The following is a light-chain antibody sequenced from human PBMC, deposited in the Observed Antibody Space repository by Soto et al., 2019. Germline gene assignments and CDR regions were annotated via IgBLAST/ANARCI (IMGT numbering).Light chain of an antibody. CDR2: WAS. V-gene: IGKV4-1*01. Sequence: IVMTQSPDSLAVSLGERATINCKSSQSLLRSSDNKNYLAWFQQKPGQPPKLLIYWASAREYGVPDRFSGSGSGTDFSLTISRLQVEDVAVYYCQQFHGNTPTFGQGTKVEIK. CDR1: QSLLRSSDNKNY. J-gene: IGKJ1*01. CDR3: QQFHGNTPT.